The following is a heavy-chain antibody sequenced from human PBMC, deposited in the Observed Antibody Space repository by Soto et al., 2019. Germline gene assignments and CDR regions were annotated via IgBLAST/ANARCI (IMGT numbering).Heavy chain of an antibody. CDR1: GYTFTSYG. J-gene: IGHJ4*02. V-gene: IGHV1-18*01. CDR2: IHAYNGNT. D-gene: IGHD2-15*01. CDR3: ARDPYCSGGSCYSDY. Sequence: QVQLVQSGAEVKKPGASVKVSCKASGYTFTSYGISWVRQAPGQGLEWMGWIHAYNGNTNYAQKLQGRVTMTTDTSTSTAYRELRSLRSEDTAVYYCARDPYCSGGSCYSDYWGQGTLVTVSS.